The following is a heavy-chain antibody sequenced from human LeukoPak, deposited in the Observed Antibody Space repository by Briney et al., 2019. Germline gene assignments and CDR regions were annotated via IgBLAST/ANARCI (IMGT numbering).Heavy chain of an antibody. J-gene: IGHJ4*02. V-gene: IGHV3-7*01. Sequence: GGSLRLSCAAFGFSFSNYRMSWVRQAPGKGLEWVANIKQDGSEKNSVDSVKGRFTISRDNAKNSLYLQMNSLRAEDTAVYYCARSYDSSGYSIDYWGQGTLVTVSS. CDR2: IKQDGSEK. CDR3: ARSYDSSGYSIDY. CDR1: GFSFSNYR. D-gene: IGHD3-22*01.